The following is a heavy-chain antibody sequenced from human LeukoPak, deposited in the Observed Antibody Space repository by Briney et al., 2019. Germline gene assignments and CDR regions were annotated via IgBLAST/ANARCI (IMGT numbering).Heavy chain of an antibody. D-gene: IGHD6-19*01. V-gene: IGHV1-69*13. Sequence: EASVKVSCKASGGTFSSYAISWVRQAPGQGLEWMGGIIPIFGTANYAQKFQGRVTITADESTSTAYMELSSLRSEDTAVYYCARDLGYSSGWQNWFDPWGQGTLVTVSS. CDR1: GGTFSSYA. CDR2: IIPIFGTA. CDR3: ARDLGYSSGWQNWFDP. J-gene: IGHJ5*02.